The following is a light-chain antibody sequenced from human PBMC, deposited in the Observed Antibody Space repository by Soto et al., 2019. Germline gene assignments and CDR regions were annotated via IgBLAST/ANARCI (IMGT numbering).Light chain of an antibody. V-gene: IGKV1-5*01. CDR3: QQYNSYSLFT. J-gene: IGKJ3*01. CDR2: DAS. CDR1: EDISKY. Sequence: IQLTQSPPSLSASVGDRVTITCRASEDISKYVAWFQQLPGKAPKLLIYDASSLESGVPSRFSGSGSGTEFTLTISSLQPDDFATYYCQQYNSYSLFTFGPGTKVDIK.